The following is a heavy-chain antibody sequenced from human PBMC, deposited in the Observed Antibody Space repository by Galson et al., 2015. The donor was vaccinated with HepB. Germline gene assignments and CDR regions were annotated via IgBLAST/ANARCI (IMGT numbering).Heavy chain of an antibody. J-gene: IGHJ6*02. D-gene: IGHD5-12*01. CDR3: ARDGSIVATIIYYGMDV. CDR2: INPSGGST. CDR1: GYTFTSYY. Sequence: SVKVSCKASGYTFTSYYMHWVRQAPGQGLEWMGIINPSGGSTSYAQKFQGRVTMTRDTSTSTVYMELSSLRSEDTAVYYCARDGSIVATIIYYGMDVWGQGTTVTVSS. V-gene: IGHV1-46*03.